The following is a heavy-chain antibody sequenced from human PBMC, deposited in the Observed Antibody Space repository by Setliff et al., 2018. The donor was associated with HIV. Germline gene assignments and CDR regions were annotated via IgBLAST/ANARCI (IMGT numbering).Heavy chain of an antibody. V-gene: IGHV4-59*01. CDR2: IFHSGST. J-gene: IGHJ3*01. CDR3: AREPLPSAGNWEDAFDV. D-gene: IGHD2-2*01. Sequence: PSETLSLTCSVSGASTRSDYWTWIRQPPGKGLEWVGYIFHSGSTTYNPSLKSRVTISIDTSKNQFSLRLTSVTAADTAIYYCAREPLPSAGNWEDAFDVWGQGTLVTVSS. CDR1: GASTRSDY.